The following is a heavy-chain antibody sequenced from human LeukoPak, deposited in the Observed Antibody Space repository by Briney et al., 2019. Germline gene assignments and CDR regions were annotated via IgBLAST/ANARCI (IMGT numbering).Heavy chain of an antibody. CDR3: AREISRTGAFDI. CDR1: GFTVSSNY. J-gene: IGHJ3*02. Sequence: GGSLRLSCAASGFTVSSNYMSWVRQAPGKGLEWVSVIYSGGSTHYADSVKGRFTISRDNSKNTLCLQMNSLRAEDTAVYYCAREISRTGAFDIWGQGTMVTVSS. CDR2: IYSGGST. V-gene: IGHV3-53*05. D-gene: IGHD3-3*02.